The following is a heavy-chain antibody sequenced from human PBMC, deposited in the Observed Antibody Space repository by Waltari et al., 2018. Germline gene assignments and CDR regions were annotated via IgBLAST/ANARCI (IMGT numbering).Heavy chain of an antibody. Sequence: QVQMVQSGAEVKKPGASVKVSCKVSGHTLSELSMHWVRQAPGKGREWMGGLDVEDGETMYAQKFQGRDTMTEDTSSDTAYMELSRLTFEDTAVYYCAAARLDNWDSHAAFDIWGQGTMVTVSS. D-gene: IGHD1-7*01. CDR1: GHTLSELS. V-gene: IGHV1-24*01. J-gene: IGHJ3*02. CDR3: AAARLDNWDSHAAFDI. CDR2: LDVEDGET.